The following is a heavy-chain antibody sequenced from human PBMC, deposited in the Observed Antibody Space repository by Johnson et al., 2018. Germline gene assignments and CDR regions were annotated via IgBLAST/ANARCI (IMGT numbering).Heavy chain of an antibody. CDR1: GFTFTSYR. CDR3: ARRTTTVVTDYYYYMDV. D-gene: IGHD4-23*01. Sequence: VQLVESGGGLGKPGGSLRLSCAASGFTFTSYRMNWVRQAPGTGLVWVSRINSDGSSTRYADSVKGRFTISRDNSKNTLYLQMNSLRAEETAVYYCARRTTTVVTDYYYYMDVWGKGTTVTVSS. J-gene: IGHJ6*03. CDR2: INSDGSST. V-gene: IGHV3-74*02.